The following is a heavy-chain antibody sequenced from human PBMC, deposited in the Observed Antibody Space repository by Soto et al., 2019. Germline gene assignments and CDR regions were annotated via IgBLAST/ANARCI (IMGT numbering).Heavy chain of an antibody. Sequence: PGGSLRLSCAASGFSFGDSYMSWIRQSAGKGLEWLSYISGGSSYTKYAESVKGRFTISRDNARRSLFLQVNGLRADDTAIYYCAKTRVADSGYYFDHWGQGTMVTSPQ. J-gene: IGHJ4*02. V-gene: IGHV3-11*03. CDR1: GFSFGDSY. CDR3: AKTRVADSGYYFDH. CDR2: ISGGSSYT. D-gene: IGHD3-10*01.